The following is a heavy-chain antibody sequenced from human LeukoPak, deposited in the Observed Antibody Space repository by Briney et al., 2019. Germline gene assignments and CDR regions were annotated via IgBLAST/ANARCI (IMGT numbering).Heavy chain of an antibody. V-gene: IGHV4-59*13. CDR2: IYYSGST. CDR3: ARGARYFDH. J-gene: IGHJ4*02. CDR1: GGSISHYY. D-gene: IGHD2-15*01. Sequence: PSETLSLTCTVSGGSISHYYWSWIRQPPGRGLEWIGYIYYSGSTNYNPSLESRVTISVDTSKNQFSLKLDSVTAADTAVYYCARGARYFDHWGQGILVTVSS.